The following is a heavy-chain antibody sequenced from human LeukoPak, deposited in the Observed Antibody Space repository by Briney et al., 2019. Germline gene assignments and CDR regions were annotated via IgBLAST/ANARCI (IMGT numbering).Heavy chain of an antibody. V-gene: IGHV1-2*06. D-gene: IGHD1-26*01. CDR1: GYTFTGYY. Sequence: GASVKVSCKASGYTFTGYYMHWVRQAPGQRLEWMGRINPNSGGTNYAQKFQGRVTMTRDTSISTAYMELSRLRSDDTAVYYCARGEVGATRNWFDPWGQGTLVTVSS. J-gene: IGHJ5*02. CDR3: ARGEVGATRNWFDP. CDR2: INPNSGGT.